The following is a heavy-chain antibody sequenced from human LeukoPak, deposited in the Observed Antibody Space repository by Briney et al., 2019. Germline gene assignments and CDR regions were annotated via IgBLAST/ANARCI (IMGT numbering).Heavy chain of an antibody. CDR3: AKAPVTSCRGAYCYPFDY. CDR2: ISPSGDIT. V-gene: IGHV3-23*01. Sequence: AGGSLRLSCAASGFTFSNHGMNWVRQAPGKGLEWVSGISPSGDITYYADSVKGRFTISRDNSKNTLYLEVISLTAEDTAVYYCAKAPVTSCRGAYCYPFDYWGQGTLVTVSS. J-gene: IGHJ4*02. D-gene: IGHD2-21*01. CDR1: GFTFSNHG.